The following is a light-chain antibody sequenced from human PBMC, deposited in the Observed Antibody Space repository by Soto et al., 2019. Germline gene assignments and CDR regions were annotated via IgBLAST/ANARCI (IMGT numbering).Light chain of an antibody. CDR3: HQYSSFSPWT. Sequence: DIQMTQSPSILSASVGDRVTITCRASQSINNWLAWYQQKPGKAPNLLIYDASSLESEVPSRFSGSGSGTEFTLTISSLQPDDFAAYYCHQYSSFSPWTFGQGTKVEVK. CDR2: DAS. J-gene: IGKJ1*01. CDR1: QSINNW. V-gene: IGKV1-5*01.